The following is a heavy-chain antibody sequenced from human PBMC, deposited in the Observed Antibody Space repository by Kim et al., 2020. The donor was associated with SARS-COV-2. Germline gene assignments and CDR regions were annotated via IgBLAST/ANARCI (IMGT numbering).Heavy chain of an antibody. V-gene: IGHV3-23*01. Sequence: GGSLRLSCAASGFTFSSYAMSWVRQAPGKGLEWVSAISGSGGSTYYADSVKGRFTISRDNSKNTLYLQMNSLRAEDTAVYYCAKRVYGNNAPPHFDYWGQGTLVTVSS. D-gene: IGHD4-4*01. CDR1: GFTFSSYA. CDR2: ISGSGGST. CDR3: AKRVYGNNAPPHFDY. J-gene: IGHJ4*02.